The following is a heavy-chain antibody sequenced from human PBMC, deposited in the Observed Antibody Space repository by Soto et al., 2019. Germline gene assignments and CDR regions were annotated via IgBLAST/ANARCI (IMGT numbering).Heavy chain of an antibody. CDR1: GGSISSSSYY. V-gene: IGHV4-39*07. Sequence: SETLSLTCTVSGGSISSSSYYWDWIRQPPGKGLEWIGSIYYSGSTYYNPSLKSRVTISADTSKNQVSLKLTSVTAADTAVYYCARDHPHSYGIYYFDYWGQGTLVTVSS. CDR2: IYYSGST. D-gene: IGHD5-18*01. J-gene: IGHJ4*02. CDR3: ARDHPHSYGIYYFDY.